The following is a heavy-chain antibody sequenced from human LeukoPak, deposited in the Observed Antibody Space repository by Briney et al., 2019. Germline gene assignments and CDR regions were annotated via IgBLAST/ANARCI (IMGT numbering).Heavy chain of an antibody. CDR3: AREDRYSSGWYYFDY. CDR2: IYSGGST. D-gene: IGHD6-19*01. V-gene: IGHV3-66*01. Sequence: GGSLRLSCAASGFTVSSNYMSWVRQAPGKGLEWVSIIYSGGSTYYADSVKGRFTISSDNSKNTLYLQMNSLRAEDTAVYYCAREDRYSSGWYYFDYWGQGTLVTVSS. CDR1: GFTVSSNY. J-gene: IGHJ4*02.